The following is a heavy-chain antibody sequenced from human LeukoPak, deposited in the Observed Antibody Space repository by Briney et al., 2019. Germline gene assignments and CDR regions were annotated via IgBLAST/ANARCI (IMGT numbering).Heavy chain of an antibody. CDR3: ARSQPDADAFDI. Sequence: SETLSLTCTDSGGSISSGDYYWSWIRQPPGKGLEWIGYIYYSGSTYYNPSLKSRVSISVDTSKNHFSLKLSSVTAADTAVYYCARSQPDADAFDIWGQGTMVTVSS. J-gene: IGHJ3*02. V-gene: IGHV4-30-4*01. D-gene: IGHD2-2*01. CDR2: IYYSGST. CDR1: GGSISSGDYY.